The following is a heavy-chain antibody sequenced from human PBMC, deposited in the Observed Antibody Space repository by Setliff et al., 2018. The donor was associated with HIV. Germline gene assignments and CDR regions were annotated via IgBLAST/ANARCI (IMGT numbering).Heavy chain of an antibody. CDR3: ARGGRVDESRGYYYPLMY. CDR2: SNPSSRTT. CDR1: GYIFTTHY. J-gene: IGHJ4*02. V-gene: IGHV1-46*01. D-gene: IGHD3-22*01. Sequence: ASVKVSCKSSGYIFTTHYIHWVRQAPGQEIEWMGVSNPSSRTTIYAQKFRGRMTLTKDKSTTTVYMELSSLRSDDTAVYYCARGGRVDESRGYYYPLMYWGQGTLVTV.